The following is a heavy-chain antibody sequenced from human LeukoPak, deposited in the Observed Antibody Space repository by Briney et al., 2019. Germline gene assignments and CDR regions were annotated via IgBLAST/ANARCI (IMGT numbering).Heavy chain of an antibody. CDR2: ISSSSSYI. V-gene: IGHV3-21*01. CDR3: ARDLGSSSSWYGADFDY. J-gene: IGHJ4*02. CDR1: GFTFSSYS. Sequence: GGSLRLSCAASGFTFSSYSMNWVRQAPGKGLEWVSSISSSSSYIYYADSVKGRFTISRDNAKNSLYLQMNSLRAEDTAVYYCARDLGSSSSWYGADFDYWGQGTLVTVSS. D-gene: IGHD6-13*01.